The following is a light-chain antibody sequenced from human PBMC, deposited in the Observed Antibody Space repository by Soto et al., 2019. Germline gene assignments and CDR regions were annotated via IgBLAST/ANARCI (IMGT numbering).Light chain of an antibody. J-gene: IGKJ1*01. V-gene: IGKV1-5*03. CDR1: QTIXSW. CDR2: KAS. CDR3: QHYNSYSEA. Sequence: DIQMTQSPSTLSGSVGDRVSITFRASQTIXSWLAWYQQKPGKAPKLLIYKASTLKSGVPSRFSGSGSGTEFTLTISSLXPDDFATYYCQHYNSYSEAFGQGTKVALK.